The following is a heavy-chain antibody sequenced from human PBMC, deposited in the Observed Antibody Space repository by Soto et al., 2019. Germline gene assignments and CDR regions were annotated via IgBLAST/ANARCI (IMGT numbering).Heavy chain of an antibody. CDR2: IIPTFVTA. Sequence: QVQLVQSGAEVKMPGSSVKVSCKASGGTFSNYPINWVRQAPGQGLEWMGGIIPTFVTANYAQKFQGRVTITADESTSTAYMELSILRYEDTGVYYCARERATYYYYYGMDVWGQGTTVTVSS. V-gene: IGHV1-69*12. CDR1: GGTFSNYP. CDR3: ARERATYYYYYGMDV. J-gene: IGHJ6*02.